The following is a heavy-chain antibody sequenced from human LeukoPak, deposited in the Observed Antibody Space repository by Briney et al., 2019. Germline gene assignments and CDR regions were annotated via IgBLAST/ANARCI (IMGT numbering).Heavy chain of an antibody. CDR2: IYYRGST. Sequence: SETLSLTCTVSGGSLSSYYWSWIRQPPGKGLEWIRNIYYRGSTNYNPSLKSRVTMSVDTSKNQFSLKVSSVTAADTAVYYCARDGGGKSRPFDYWGQGTPVTVSS. J-gene: IGHJ4*02. CDR3: ARDGGGKSRPFDY. V-gene: IGHV4-59*01. D-gene: IGHD4-23*01. CDR1: GGSLSSYY.